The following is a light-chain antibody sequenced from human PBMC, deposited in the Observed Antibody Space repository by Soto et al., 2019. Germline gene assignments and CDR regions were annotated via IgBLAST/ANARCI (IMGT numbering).Light chain of an antibody. J-gene: IGLJ2*01. V-gene: IGLV1-44*01. CDR3: AARDDSLNGNVV. CDR1: SSNIGSNT. CDR2: SNN. Sequence: QAVVTQPPSASGTPGQRVTISCSGSSSNIGSNTVNWYQQLPGTAPKLLIYSNNQRPSGVPDRFSGSKSGTSASLAISGLQSEDEADYYCAARDDSLNGNVVFGGGTKLTVL.